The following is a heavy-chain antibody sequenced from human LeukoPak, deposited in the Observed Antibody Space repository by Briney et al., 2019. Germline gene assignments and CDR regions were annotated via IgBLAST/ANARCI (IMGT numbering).Heavy chain of an antibody. CDR1: GGSISSSSYY. CDR3: AAFRGFPIDN. D-gene: IGHD3-10*01. J-gene: IGHJ3*02. CDR2: IYYSGST. V-gene: IGHV4-39*01. Sequence: PSETLSLTCTVSGGSISSSSYYWGWIRQPPGKGLEWIGSIYYSGSTYYNPSLKSRVTISVDTSKNQFSLKLSSVTAADTAVYYCAAFRGFPIDNWGQGTMVTVSS.